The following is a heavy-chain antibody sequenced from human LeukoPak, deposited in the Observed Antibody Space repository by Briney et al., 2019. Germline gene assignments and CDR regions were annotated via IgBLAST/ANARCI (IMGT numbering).Heavy chain of an antibody. CDR1: GDSIIGYY. D-gene: IGHD1-1*01. CDR2: IYSTGSS. V-gene: IGHV4-4*07. J-gene: IGHJ6*03. CDR3: ARGKKVQLERNYYYYYMDV. Sequence: SETLSLTCSVSGDSIIGYYWNWIRQPAGKGLEWVGRIYSTGSSNYDPFLKSRLTMSVDTSKNQLSLKLTAVTAADTAVYYCARGKKVQLERNYYYYYMDVWGKGTTVTVSS.